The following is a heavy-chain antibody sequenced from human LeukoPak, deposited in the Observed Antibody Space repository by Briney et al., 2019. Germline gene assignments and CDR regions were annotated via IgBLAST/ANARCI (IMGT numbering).Heavy chain of an antibody. CDR2: ISSSSSYI. CDR3: ARAYGSGSPLDY. Sequence: GRSLRLSCAASGFTFSSYSMNWVRQAPGKGLEWVSSISSSSSYIYYADSVKGRFTISRDNAKNSLYLQMNSLRAEDTAVYYCARAYGSGSPLDYWGQGTLVTVSS. D-gene: IGHD3-10*01. V-gene: IGHV3-21*01. J-gene: IGHJ4*02. CDR1: GFTFSSYS.